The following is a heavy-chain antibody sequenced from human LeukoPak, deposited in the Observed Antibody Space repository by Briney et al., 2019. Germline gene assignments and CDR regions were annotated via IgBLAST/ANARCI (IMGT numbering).Heavy chain of an antibody. CDR2: IIPIFGTA. CDR1: GGTFSSYA. Sequence: SVKVSCKASGGTFSSYAISWVRQTPGQGLEWMGGIIPIFGTANYAQKFQGRVTITADKSTSTAYMELSSLRSEDTAVYYCAREHIGSGYYFDYWGQGTLVTVSS. V-gene: IGHV1-69*06. D-gene: IGHD1-26*01. CDR3: AREHIGSGYYFDY. J-gene: IGHJ4*02.